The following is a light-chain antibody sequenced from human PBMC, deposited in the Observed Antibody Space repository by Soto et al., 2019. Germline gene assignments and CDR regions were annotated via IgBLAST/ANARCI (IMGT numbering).Light chain of an antibody. V-gene: IGLV2-14*01. Sequence: QSALTQPASVSGSPGQSITISCTGTSSDVGGYKYVSWYQHHPGKAPKLMIYEVSNRPSGVSNRFSGSKSGNTASLTISGLQAEDEADYYCSSYTSSSTLVFGGGTEVTVL. J-gene: IGLJ2*01. CDR2: EVS. CDR1: SSDVGGYKY. CDR3: SSYTSSSTLV.